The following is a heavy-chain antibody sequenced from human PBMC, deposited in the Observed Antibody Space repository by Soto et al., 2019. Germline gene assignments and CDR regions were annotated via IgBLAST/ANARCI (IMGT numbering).Heavy chain of an antibody. D-gene: IGHD4-4*01. CDR1: GFTFSSYG. Sequence: GGSLRLSCAASGFTFSSYGMHWVRQAPGKGLEWVAVISYDGSNKYYADSVKGRFTISRDNSKNTLYLQMNSLRAEDTAVYYCAKDLLYSNPFYYYYGMDVWGQGTTVTSP. CDR2: ISYDGSNK. J-gene: IGHJ6*02. CDR3: AKDLLYSNPFYYYYGMDV. V-gene: IGHV3-30*18.